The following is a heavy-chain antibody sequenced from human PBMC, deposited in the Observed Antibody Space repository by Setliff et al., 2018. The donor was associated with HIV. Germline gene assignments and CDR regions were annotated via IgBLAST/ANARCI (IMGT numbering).Heavy chain of an antibody. CDR3: ARGGPTVAYAVDV. V-gene: IGHV4-34*01. Sequence: SETLSLTCAVYGGSFSDYYWSWIRQPPGKGLEWIANVYSDGRANYNPSLKGRVTISLDTSRTHFSLKVNSVAAADTAIYFCARGGPTVAYAVDVWGQGTTVTVSS. CDR2: VYSDGRA. D-gene: IGHD4-17*01. J-gene: IGHJ6*02. CDR1: GGSFSDYY.